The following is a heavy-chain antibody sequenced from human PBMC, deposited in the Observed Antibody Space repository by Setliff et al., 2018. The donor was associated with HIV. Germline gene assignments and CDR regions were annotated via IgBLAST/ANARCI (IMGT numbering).Heavy chain of an antibody. CDR2: ISSSGSTI. CDR3: ARVYYDSSGYWDY. J-gene: IGHJ4*02. Sequence: GGSLRLSCAASGFTFSSYEMNWVRQAPGKGLEWVSYISSSGSTIYYADSVKGRFTISRDNAKNSLYLQMNSLRAEETAVYYCARVYYDSSGYWDYWGQGTLVTV. V-gene: IGHV3-48*03. CDR1: GFTFSSYE. D-gene: IGHD3-22*01.